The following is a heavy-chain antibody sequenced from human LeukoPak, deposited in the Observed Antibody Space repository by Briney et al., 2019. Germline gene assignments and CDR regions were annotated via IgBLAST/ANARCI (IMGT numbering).Heavy chain of an antibody. J-gene: IGHJ3*01. D-gene: IGHD5-12*01. CDR2: IYNDGSDT. CDR3: ARGGFSHGFDV. V-gene: IGHV3-74*01. CDR1: GFTFRSYW. Sequence: GGSLRLSCAASGFTFRSYWIHWVRQAPGKGLGWVGRIYNDGSDTIYADSVKGRFTVSRDNAKNTLYLQMNSLRAEDTAVYFCARGGFSHGFDVWGQGTVVTVSS.